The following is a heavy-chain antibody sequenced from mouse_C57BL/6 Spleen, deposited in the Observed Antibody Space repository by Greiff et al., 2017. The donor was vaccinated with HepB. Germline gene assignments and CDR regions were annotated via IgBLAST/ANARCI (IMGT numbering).Heavy chain of an antibody. Sequence: QVQLKQSGAELVRPGTSVKVSCKASGYAFTNYLIEWVKQRPGQGLEWIGVINPGSGGTNYNEKFKGKATLTADKSSSTAYMQLSSLTSEDSAVYFCARGDDGYPYYFDYWGQGTTLTVSS. J-gene: IGHJ2*01. CDR2: INPGSGGT. CDR1: GYAFTNYL. V-gene: IGHV1-54*01. D-gene: IGHD2-3*01. CDR3: ARGDDGYPYYFDY.